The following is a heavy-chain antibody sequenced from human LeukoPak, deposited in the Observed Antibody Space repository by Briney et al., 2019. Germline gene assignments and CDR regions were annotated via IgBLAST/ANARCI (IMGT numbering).Heavy chain of an antibody. CDR2: ISYDGSNK. CDR1: GFTFSSYA. D-gene: IGHD4-17*01. Sequence: GGSLRLSCAASGFTFSSYAMHWVRQAPGKGLEWVAVISYDGSNKYYADSVKGRFTISRDNSKNTLYLQMNSLRAEDTAVYYCAKAFSRDYEDYWGQGTLVTVSS. CDR3: AKAFSRDYEDY. V-gene: IGHV3-30-3*01. J-gene: IGHJ4*02.